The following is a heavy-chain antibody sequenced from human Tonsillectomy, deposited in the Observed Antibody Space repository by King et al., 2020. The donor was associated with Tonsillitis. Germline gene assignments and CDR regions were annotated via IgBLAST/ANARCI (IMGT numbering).Heavy chain of an antibody. CDR1: GDSISSGDYY. CDR2: IHHSGST. J-gene: IGHJ6*03. CDR3: ARDVYDYGGNSYYYYYMDV. D-gene: IGHD4-23*01. Sequence: QLQESGPGLVKPLQTLSLTCTVSGDSISSGDYYWSWIRQHPGKGLEWIGYIHHSGSTHYNPSLKSRVTISVDTSKNQFSLKLSSVTAADTAVYYCARDVYDYGGNSYYYYYMDVWGKGTTVTVSS. V-gene: IGHV4-31*03.